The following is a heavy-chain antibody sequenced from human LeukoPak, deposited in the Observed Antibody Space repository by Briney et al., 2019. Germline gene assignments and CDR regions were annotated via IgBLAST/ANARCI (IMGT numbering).Heavy chain of an antibody. Sequence: GASVRVSCEASGYTFTGYYMHWVRQAPGQGLEWMGWIYPSNGGTNYAQKFQGRVTMTRDTSISTAYMELSSLRSDDTAVYYCARSNIATRRGDNWFAPWGQGTRGTGSP. D-gene: IGHD6-6*01. J-gene: IGHJ5*02. CDR1: GYTFTGYY. CDR2: IYPSNGGT. CDR3: ARSNIATRRGDNWFAP. V-gene: IGHV1-2*02.